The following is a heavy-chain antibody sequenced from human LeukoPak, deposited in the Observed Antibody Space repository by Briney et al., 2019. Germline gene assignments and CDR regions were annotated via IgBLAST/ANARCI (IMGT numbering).Heavy chain of an antibody. V-gene: IGHV4-59*01. CDR3: ARGNGYNYY. CDR1: GASMTNYY. D-gene: IGHD5-24*01. J-gene: IGHJ4*02. CDR2: IYYSGST. Sequence: SETLSLTCTVSGASMTNYYWAWIRQPPGKGLEWIGYIYYSGSTNYNPSLKSRVTISVDTSKNQFSLKLSTVTAADTAVYYCARGNGYNYYWGQGTLVTVSS.